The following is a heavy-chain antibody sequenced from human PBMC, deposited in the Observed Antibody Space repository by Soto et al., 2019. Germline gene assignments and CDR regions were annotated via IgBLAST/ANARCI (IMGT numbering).Heavy chain of an antibody. CDR1: GFTFSSYD. V-gene: IGHV3-13*01. Sequence: GGSLRLSCAASGFTFSSYDMHWVRQATGKGLEWVSAIGTAGDTYYPGSVKGRFTISRENAKNSLYLQMNSLRAGDTAVYYCARVPGRDWDFDYWGQGTLVTVSS. CDR3: ARVPGRDWDFDY. J-gene: IGHJ4*02. CDR2: IGTAGDT. D-gene: IGHD3-9*01.